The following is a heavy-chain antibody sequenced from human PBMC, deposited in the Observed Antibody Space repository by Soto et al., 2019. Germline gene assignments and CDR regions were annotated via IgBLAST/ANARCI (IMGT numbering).Heavy chain of an antibody. J-gene: IGHJ6*02. CDR3: AKDRGSGWYGGENYYYYGMDV. V-gene: IGHV3-30*18. CDR1: GFTFSSYG. Sequence: HPGGSLRLSCAASGFTFSSYGMHWVRQAPGKGLEWVAVISYDGSNKYYADSVKGRFTISRDNSKNTLYLQMNSLRAEDTAVYYCAKDRGSGWYGGENYYYYGMDVWGQGTTVTVSS. CDR2: ISYDGSNK. D-gene: IGHD6-19*01.